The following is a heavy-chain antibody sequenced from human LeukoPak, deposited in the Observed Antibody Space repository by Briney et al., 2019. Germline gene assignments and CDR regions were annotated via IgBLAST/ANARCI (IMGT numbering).Heavy chain of an antibody. Sequence: ASVKVSCKASGYTFTGYYMHWVRQAPGQGLEWMGWINPNSGGTNYAQKFQGRVTMTRDTSISTAYMELSRLRSDDTAVYYCARAFITMDPYDAFHIWGLGTMVTVSS. D-gene: IGHD3-10*01. CDR3: ARAFITMDPYDAFHI. CDR1: GYTFTGYY. CDR2: INPNSGGT. V-gene: IGHV1-2*02. J-gene: IGHJ3*02.